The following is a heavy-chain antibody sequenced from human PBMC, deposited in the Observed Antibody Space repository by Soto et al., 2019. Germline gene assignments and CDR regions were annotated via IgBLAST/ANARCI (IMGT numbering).Heavy chain of an antibody. CDR3: AKVFYDSGTTFFGVDV. D-gene: IGHD3-10*01. Sequence: GGSLRLSCVCSGFSFENFGMRLVRQAPGKGLEWVSSISARSSKTYYAGSVQGRFTISRDNSKNTLFLQMNSLTAEDTAVYYCAKVFYDSGTTFFGVDVWGQGTTVTVSS. J-gene: IGHJ6*02. CDR1: GFSFENFG. V-gene: IGHV3-23*01. CDR2: ISARSSKT.